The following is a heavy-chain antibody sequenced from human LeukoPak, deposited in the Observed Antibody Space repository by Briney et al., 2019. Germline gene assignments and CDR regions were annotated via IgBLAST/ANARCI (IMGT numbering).Heavy chain of an antibody. J-gene: IGHJ4*02. CDR1: GGSISSYY. V-gene: IGHV4-4*07. CDR2: IYAGGTA. D-gene: IGHD6-19*01. CDR3: TREPVP. Sequence: SETLSLTCTVSGGSISSYYWSWIRQPAGKGLEWIGRIYAGGTASYNPSLKSRVTMSADMSKNQLSLNLTSVTAADTAVYYCTREPVPWGQGTLVTVSS.